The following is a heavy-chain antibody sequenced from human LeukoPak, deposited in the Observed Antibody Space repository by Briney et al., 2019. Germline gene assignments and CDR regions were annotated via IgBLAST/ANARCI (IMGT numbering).Heavy chain of an antibody. CDR1: GFTVTSYG. D-gene: IGHD3-10*01. CDR2: IRHDGSNK. V-gene: IGHV3-30*02. CDR3: AKVDGSGAEFDY. Sequence: GGSLRLSCAASGFTVTSYGMHWVRQAPGKGLEWVTFIRHDGSNKYYTDSVKGRFTISRDNSKNTLYLQMNSLRAEDAAVYYCAKVDGSGAEFDYWGQGTLVTVSS. J-gene: IGHJ4*02.